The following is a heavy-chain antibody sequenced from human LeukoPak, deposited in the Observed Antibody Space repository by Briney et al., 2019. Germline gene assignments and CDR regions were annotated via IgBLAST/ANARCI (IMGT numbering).Heavy chain of an antibody. CDR1: GGSISSYY. J-gene: IGHJ4*02. CDR3: AKSLREYSYVTGLDY. V-gene: IGHV4-4*09. D-gene: IGHD5-18*01. CDR2: IYNSGST. Sequence: SETLSLTCTVSGGSISSYYWSWIRQPPGKGLEWIGYIYNSGSTNYNPSLKSRVTISVDTSKNQFSLKLRSVTAADTAVYYCAKSLREYSYVTGLDYWGQGTLVTVSS.